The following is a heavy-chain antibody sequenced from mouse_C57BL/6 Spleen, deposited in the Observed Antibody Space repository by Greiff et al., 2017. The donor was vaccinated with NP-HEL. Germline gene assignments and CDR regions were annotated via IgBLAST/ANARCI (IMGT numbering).Heavy chain of an antibody. D-gene: IGHD2-3*01. CDR1: GYTFTSYW. CDR2: IYPGNSDT. J-gene: IGHJ4*01. CDR3: TRSLYDAGFYYAMDY. Sequence: EVKLQQSGTVLARPGASVKMSCKTSGYTFTSYWMHWVKQRPGQGLEWIGAIYPGNSDTSYNQKFKGKAKLTAVTSASTAYVELSSLTNEDSAVYYCTRSLYDAGFYYAMDYWGQGTSVTVSS. V-gene: IGHV1-5*01.